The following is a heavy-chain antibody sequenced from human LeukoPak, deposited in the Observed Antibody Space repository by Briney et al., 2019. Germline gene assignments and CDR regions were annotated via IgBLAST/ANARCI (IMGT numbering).Heavy chain of an antibody. CDR2: ISGSGGST. CDR3: AKAPYSSSWARSYYFDY. V-gene: IGHV3-23*01. CDR1: GFTFSSYA. Sequence: PGGSLRLSCAASGFTFSSYAMSWVRQAPGKGLEWVSAISGSGGSTYYADSVKGRFTISRDNSKNTLYLQMNSLRAEDTAVYYCAKAPYSSSWARSYYFDYWGRGTLVTVSS. D-gene: IGHD6-13*01. J-gene: IGHJ4*02.